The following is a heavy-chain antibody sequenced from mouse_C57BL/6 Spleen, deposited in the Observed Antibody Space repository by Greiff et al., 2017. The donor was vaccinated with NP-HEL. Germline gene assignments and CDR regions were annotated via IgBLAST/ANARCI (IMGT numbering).Heavy chain of an antibody. V-gene: IGHV2-2*01. Sequence: QVQLQQSGPGLVQPSQSLSITCTVSGFSLTSYGVHWVRQSPGKGLEWLGVIWSGGSTDYNAAFISRLSISKDNSKSQVFFKMNSLQADDTAIYYCARKGVYDGYYAYAMDYWGQGTSVTVSS. CDR3: ARKGVYDGYYAYAMDY. J-gene: IGHJ4*01. CDR2: IWSGGST. CDR1: GFSLTSYG. D-gene: IGHD2-3*01.